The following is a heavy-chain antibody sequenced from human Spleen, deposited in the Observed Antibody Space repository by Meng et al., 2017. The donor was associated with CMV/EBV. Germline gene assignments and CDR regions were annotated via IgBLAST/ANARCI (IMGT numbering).Heavy chain of an antibody. V-gene: IGHV4-61*01. J-gene: IGHJ6*02. CDR3: ARDQAYGGPLYYYYYGMDV. Sequence: GSLRLSCTVSGGSVSSGSYYWSWIRQPPGKGLEWIGYIYYSGSTNYNPSLKSRVTISVDTSKNQFSLKLSSVTAADTAVYYCARDQAYGGPLYYYYYGMDVWGQGTTVTVSS. CDR1: GGSVSSGSYY. D-gene: IGHD4-23*01. CDR2: IYYSGST.